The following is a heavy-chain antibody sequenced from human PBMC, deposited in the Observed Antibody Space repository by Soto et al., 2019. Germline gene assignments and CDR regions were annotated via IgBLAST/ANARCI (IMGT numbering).Heavy chain of an antibody. J-gene: IGHJ5*02. Sequence: PGGSLRLSCAASGFTFSSCAMHWVRQAPGKGLEWVALISYDGSNKYYADSVKGRFTISRDNSKNTLYLQMNSLRAEDTAVYYCASLLLSSPGPWGQGTLVTVSS. D-gene: IGHD3-10*02. CDR3: ASLLLSSPGP. V-gene: IGHV3-30-3*01. CDR2: ISYDGSNK. CDR1: GFTFSSCA.